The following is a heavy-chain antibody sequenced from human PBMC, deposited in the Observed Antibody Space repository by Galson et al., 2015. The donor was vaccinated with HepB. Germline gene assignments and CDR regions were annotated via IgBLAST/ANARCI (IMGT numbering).Heavy chain of an antibody. CDR3: TTASYCGGDCYYLWYFDL. Sequence: SLRLSCAASGFTFSNAWMSWVRQAPGKGLEWVGRIKSKTDGGTTDYAAPVKGRFTISRDDSKNTLYLQMNSLKTEDTAVYYCTTASYCGGDCYYLWYFDLWGRGTLVTVSS. CDR2: IKSKTDGGTT. D-gene: IGHD2-21*02. J-gene: IGHJ2*01. V-gene: IGHV3-15*01. CDR1: GFTFSNAW.